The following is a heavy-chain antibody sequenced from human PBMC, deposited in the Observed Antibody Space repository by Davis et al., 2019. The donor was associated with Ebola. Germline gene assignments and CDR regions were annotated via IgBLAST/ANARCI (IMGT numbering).Heavy chain of an antibody. CDR3: ARGSGVGWAVITPGWFDP. J-gene: IGHJ5*02. V-gene: IGHV1-2*02. D-gene: IGHD3-22*01. CDR1: GYTFTGYY. Sequence: ASVKVSCKASGYTFTGYYMHWVRQAPGQGLEWMGWINPNSGGTNYAQKFQGRVTMTRDTSISTAYMELSRLRSDDTAVYYCARGSGVGWAVITPGWFDPWGQGTLVTVSS. CDR2: INPNSGGT.